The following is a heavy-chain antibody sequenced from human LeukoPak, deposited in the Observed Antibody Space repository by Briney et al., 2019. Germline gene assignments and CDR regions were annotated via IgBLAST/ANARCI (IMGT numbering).Heavy chain of an antibody. CDR3: TTAYSSSWYYFDY. V-gene: IGHV3-15*07. CDR2: IKSKTDGGTT. Sequence: PGGSLRLSCAVSGFTFSNAWMNWVRQAPGKGLEWVGRIKSKTDGGTTDYAAPVKGRFTISRGDSKNTLYLQMNSLKTEDTAVYYCTTAYSSSWYYFDYWGQGTLVTVSS. D-gene: IGHD6-13*01. J-gene: IGHJ4*02. CDR1: GFTFSNAW.